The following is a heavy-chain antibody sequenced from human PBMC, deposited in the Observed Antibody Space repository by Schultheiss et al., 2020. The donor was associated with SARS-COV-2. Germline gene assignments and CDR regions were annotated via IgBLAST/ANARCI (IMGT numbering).Heavy chain of an antibody. Sequence: GSLRLSCAASGFTFSDYYMSWIRQAPGKGLEWIGEINHSGSTNYNPSLKSRVTISVDTSKNQFSLKLSSVTAADTAVYYCAREGDYGDYAGENYYYGMDVWGQGTTVTVSS. CDR3: AREGDYGDYAGENYYYGMDV. J-gene: IGHJ6*02. V-gene: IGHV4-34*01. CDR2: INHSGST. CDR1: GFTFSDYY. D-gene: IGHD4-17*01.